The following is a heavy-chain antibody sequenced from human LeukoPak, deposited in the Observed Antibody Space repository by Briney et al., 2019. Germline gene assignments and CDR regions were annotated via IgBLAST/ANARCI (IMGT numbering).Heavy chain of an antibody. CDR3: GISGHHDCGGLGNFFEL. CDR1: GFTFDDYA. J-gene: IGHJ5*02. V-gene: IGHV3-43*02. D-gene: IGHD1-20*01. Sequence: GGSLRLSCAASGFTFDDYAMHWVRQAPGKGLEWVSLISGDGGSTYYADSVKGRFTISRDNSKNSLYLQMNSLRTEDTALYYCGISGHHDCGGLGNFFELWARRTLVTVSS. CDR2: ISGDGGST.